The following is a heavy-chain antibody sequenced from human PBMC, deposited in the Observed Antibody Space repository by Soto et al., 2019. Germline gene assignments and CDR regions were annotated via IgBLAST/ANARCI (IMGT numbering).Heavy chain of an antibody. D-gene: IGHD6-13*01. CDR1: GGTFSSYA. J-gene: IGHJ4*02. CDR2: IIPIFGTA. CDR3: ARDVIAAAGTAG. V-gene: IGHV1-69*12. Sequence: QVQLVQSGAEVKKPGSSVKVSCKASGGTFSSYAISWVRQAPGQGLEWMGGIIPIFGTANYAQKFQGRVTVTADDSTSTAYMALSSLRSEDTAVYYCARDVIAAAGTAGWGQGTLVTVSS.